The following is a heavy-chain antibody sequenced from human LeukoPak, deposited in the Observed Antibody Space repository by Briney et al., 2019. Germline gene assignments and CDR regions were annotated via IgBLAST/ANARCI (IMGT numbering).Heavy chain of an antibody. CDR1: GRSISSYY. D-gene: IGHD1-26*01. V-gene: IGHV4-59*08. Sequence: SESLSLTCTVSGRSISSYYWGWIRQPPGRGLEWVGHIQSIGSTNYNPSLKSRVTISINPSKNQLTRKLNAVTAADTAVYYSARPYSGTYSYFDCWGQGTLVTVSS. J-gene: IGHJ4*02. CDR2: IQSIGST. CDR3: ARPYSGTYSYFDC.